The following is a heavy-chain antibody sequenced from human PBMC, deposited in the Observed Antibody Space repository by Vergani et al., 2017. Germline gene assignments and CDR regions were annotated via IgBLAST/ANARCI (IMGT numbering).Heavy chain of an antibody. CDR2: IFYSGTT. J-gene: IGHJ6*03. Sequence: QVQLQQWGAGLLKPSETLSLTCAVYGGSFSGYYWSWIRQPPGKGLEWIGYIFYSGTTYDNPSLRSRLTISVDTSQNQFSLKFRSVTAADTAVYYCSRVQELYDFWSGYRVRYYYYMDVWGKGTTVSVS. D-gene: IGHD3-3*01. CDR1: GGSFSGYY. V-gene: IGHV4-34*12. CDR3: SRVQELYDFWSGYRVRYYYYMDV.